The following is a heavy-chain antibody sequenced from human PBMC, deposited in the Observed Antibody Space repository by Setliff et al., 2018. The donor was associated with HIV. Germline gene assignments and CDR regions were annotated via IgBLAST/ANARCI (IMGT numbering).Heavy chain of an antibody. J-gene: IGHJ6*03. V-gene: IGHV1-3*01. Sequence: ASVKVSCKASVYTFPSYAMHWVRQAPGQRLEWMGWINAGNGNSKYSQKFQDRVTITTDTTASTAYMELSSLRSEDTAVYYCAIGVGYRRPHYYYYYLDVWGKGTTVTVSS. D-gene: IGHD1-1*01. CDR1: VYTFPSYA. CDR3: AIGVGYRRPHYYYYYLDV. CDR2: INAGNGNS.